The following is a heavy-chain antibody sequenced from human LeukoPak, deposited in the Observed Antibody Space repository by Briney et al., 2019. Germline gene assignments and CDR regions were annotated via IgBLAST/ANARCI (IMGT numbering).Heavy chain of an antibody. CDR1: GFTFSSYD. CDR2: IRNDGNYK. V-gene: IGHV3-30*02. CDR3: AKDVTMVRGEQRFDP. Sequence: GGSLRLSCAASGFTFSSYDMYWVRQAPGKGLEWVTFIRNDGNYKSYADSVKGRFTISRDNSKNTLYLQMNSLRAEDTAVYYCAKDVTMVRGEQRFDPWGQGTLVTVSS. J-gene: IGHJ5*02. D-gene: IGHD3-10*01.